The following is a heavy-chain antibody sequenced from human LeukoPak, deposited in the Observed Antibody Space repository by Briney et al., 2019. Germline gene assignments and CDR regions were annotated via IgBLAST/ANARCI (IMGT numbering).Heavy chain of an antibody. D-gene: IGHD6-13*01. CDR2: IWDDGSNK. J-gene: IGHJ4*02. Sequence: GGSLRLSCAASGFTFSSYAMSWVRQAPGKGLEWVAIIWDDGSNKYYADSVRGRFTISRDNSKNTLYLQMNSLRAEITAVYYCARVTYSSIWYHFDSWGQGTLVTISS. CDR1: GFTFSSYA. V-gene: IGHV3-33*08. CDR3: ARVTYSSIWYHFDS.